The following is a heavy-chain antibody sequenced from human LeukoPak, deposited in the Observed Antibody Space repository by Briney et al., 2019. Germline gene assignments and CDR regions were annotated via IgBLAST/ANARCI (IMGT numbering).Heavy chain of an antibody. CDR3: ARGVTMVRGVINYFDY. D-gene: IGHD3-10*01. CDR2: IYSGGST. V-gene: IGHV3-66*02. CDR1: GFTVSSNY. J-gene: IGHJ4*02. Sequence: VGSLRLSCAASGFTVSSNYMSWVRQALGKGLEWVSVIYSGGSTYYADSVKGRFTISRDNSKNTLYLQMNSLRAEDTAVYYCARGVTMVRGVINYFDYWGQGTLVTVSS.